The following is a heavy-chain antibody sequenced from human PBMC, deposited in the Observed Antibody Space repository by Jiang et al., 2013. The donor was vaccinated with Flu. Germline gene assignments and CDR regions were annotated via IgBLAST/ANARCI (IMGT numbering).Heavy chain of an antibody. Sequence: TLSLTCTVSGGSISSYYWSWIRQPPGKGLEWIGYIYYSGSTNYNPSLKSRVTISVDTSKNQFSLKLSSVTAADTAVYYCARVGSDTVLVTYFDSWGQGTLVTVSS. CDR2: IYYSGST. D-gene: IGHD2-21*02. CDR3: ARVGSDTVLVTYFDS. V-gene: IGHV4-59*01. J-gene: IGHJ4*02. CDR1: GGSISSYY.